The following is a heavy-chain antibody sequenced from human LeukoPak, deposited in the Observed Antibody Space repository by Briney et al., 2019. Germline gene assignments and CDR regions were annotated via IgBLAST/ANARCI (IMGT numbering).Heavy chain of an antibody. V-gene: IGHV4-34*01. CDR1: GGSFSGYY. Sequence: PSETLSLTCAVYGGSFSGYYWSWIRQPPGKGLEWIGEINHGGSTNYNPSLKSRVTISVDTSKNQFSLKLSSVTAADTAVYYCARGRYSSSWYYYYGMDVWGKGTTVTVSS. J-gene: IGHJ6*04. CDR2: INHGGST. D-gene: IGHD6-13*01. CDR3: ARGRYSSSWYYYYGMDV.